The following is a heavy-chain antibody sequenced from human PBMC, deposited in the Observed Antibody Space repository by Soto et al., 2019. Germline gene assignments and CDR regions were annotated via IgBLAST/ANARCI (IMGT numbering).Heavy chain of an antibody. CDR2: INPNSGVT. D-gene: IGHD5-12*01. Sequence: QVQLVQSGAEVKEPGASVTVSCRASGDRFTDYYMHWVRQAPGQGLEWMGWINPNSGVTKYAQKFQGWVTMTRDTSIRTVYMQLSRLGFDDTAIYYCARESGGATATLDYYYFYMDVWGTGTTDTVSS. CDR1: GDRFTDYY. J-gene: IGHJ6*03. V-gene: IGHV1-2*04. CDR3: ARESGGATATLDYYYFYMDV.